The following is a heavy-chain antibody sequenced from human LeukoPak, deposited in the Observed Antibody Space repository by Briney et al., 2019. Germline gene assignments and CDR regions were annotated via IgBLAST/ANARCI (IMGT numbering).Heavy chain of an antibody. CDR3: ARLLGSTSYYYYMDV. CDR1: GYTFTSYD. Sequence: ASVKVSCKASGYTFTSYDINWVRQATGQGLEWMGWMNPNSGNTGYAQKFQGRVTITRNTSISTAYMELSSLRSEDTAVYYCARLLGSTSYYYYMDVWGKGTTVTVSS. CDR2: MNPNSGNT. V-gene: IGHV1-8*02. D-gene: IGHD2-2*01. J-gene: IGHJ6*03.